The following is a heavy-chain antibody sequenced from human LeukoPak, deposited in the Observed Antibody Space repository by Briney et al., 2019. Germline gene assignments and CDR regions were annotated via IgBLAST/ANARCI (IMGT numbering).Heavy chain of an antibody. CDR2: IKQDGSEK. CDR1: GFTFSSYW. J-gene: IGHJ3*01. D-gene: IGHD6-6*01. V-gene: IGHV3-7*03. Sequence: PGGSLRLSCAASGFTFSSYWMSWVRQAPGKGLEWVANIKQDGSEKYYVDSVKGRFTISRDNAKNSPYLQMNSLRAEDTAVYYCARSSYSSSSSVWGQGTMVTVSS. CDR3: ARSSYSSSSSV.